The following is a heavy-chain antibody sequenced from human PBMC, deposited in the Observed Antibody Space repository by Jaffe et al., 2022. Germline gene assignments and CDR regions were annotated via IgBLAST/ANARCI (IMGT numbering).Heavy chain of an antibody. CDR2: IYYSGST. D-gene: IGHD2-2*01. J-gene: IGHJ4*02. CDR3: ASGSQYQLHLFDY. V-gene: IGHV4-39*01. CDR1: GGSISSSSYY. Sequence: QLQLQESGPGLVKPSETLSLTCTVSGGSISSSSYYWGWIRQPPGKGLEWIGSIYYSGSTYYNPSLKSRVTISVDTSKNQFSLKLSSVTAADTAVYYCASGSQYQLHLFDYWGQGTLVTVSS.